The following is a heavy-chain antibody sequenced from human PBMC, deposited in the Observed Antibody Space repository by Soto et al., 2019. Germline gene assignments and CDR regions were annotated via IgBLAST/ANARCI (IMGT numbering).Heavy chain of an antibody. D-gene: IGHD3-3*01. CDR3: AAACLSYDFWSGYYDYGMDV. CDR2: IVVGSGNT. J-gene: IGHJ6*02. CDR1: GFTFTSSA. Sequence: ASVKVSCKASGFTFTSSAVQWVRQARGQRLEWIGWIVVGSGNTNYAQKFQERVTITRDMSTSTAYMELSSLRSEDTAVYYCAAACLSYDFWSGYYDYGMDVWGQGTTVTVSS. V-gene: IGHV1-58*01.